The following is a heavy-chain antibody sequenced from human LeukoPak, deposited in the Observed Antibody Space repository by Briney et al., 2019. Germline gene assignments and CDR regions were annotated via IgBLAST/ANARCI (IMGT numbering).Heavy chain of an antibody. V-gene: IGHV3-74*01. Sequence: GGSLRLSCAASGFTFRNYWMHWVRQAPGKGLVWVSRINSDGTITSYADSVKGRFTISRDNSKNTLYMQMNSLRAEDTAVYYCAKLVTHFDYWGQGTLVTVSS. CDR1: GFTFRNYW. CDR3: AKLVTHFDY. J-gene: IGHJ4*02. D-gene: IGHD4-23*01. CDR2: INSDGTIT.